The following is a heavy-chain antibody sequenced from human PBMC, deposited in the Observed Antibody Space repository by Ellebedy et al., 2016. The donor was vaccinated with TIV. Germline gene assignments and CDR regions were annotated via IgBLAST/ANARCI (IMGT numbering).Heavy chain of an antibody. J-gene: IGHJ5*02. CDR3: ARGYSSGWYNWFDP. CDR2: VYYTGAT. D-gene: IGHD6-19*01. CDR1: GGSLIDYY. Sequence: MPSETLSLTCTVSGGSLIDYYWSWIRQPPGKGLEWLGSVYYTGATYYSPSLDSRITISVDTSKNEVSLRLTSVTAADTAIYYCARGYSSGWYNWFDPWGQGTLVTVSS. V-gene: IGHV4-59*01.